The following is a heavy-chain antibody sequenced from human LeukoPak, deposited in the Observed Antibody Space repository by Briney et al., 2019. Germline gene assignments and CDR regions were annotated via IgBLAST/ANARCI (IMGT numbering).Heavy chain of an antibody. CDR1: GYTFTGYY. Sequence: ASVKVSCKASGYTFTGYYMHWVRQAPGQGLEWMGWINPNSGGTNYAQKFQGRVTMTRDTSISTAYMELGRLRSDDTAVYYCASTLGYCSGGSCYQYYFDYWGQGTLVTVSS. D-gene: IGHD2-15*01. J-gene: IGHJ4*02. V-gene: IGHV1-2*02. CDR3: ASTLGYCSGGSCYQYYFDY. CDR2: INPNSGGT.